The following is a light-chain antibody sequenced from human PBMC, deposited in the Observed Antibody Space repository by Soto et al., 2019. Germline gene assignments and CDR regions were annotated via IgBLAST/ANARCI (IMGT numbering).Light chain of an antibody. V-gene: IGLV2-8*01. CDR1: SSDVGGYKY. CDR3: CSYAGSNNLV. CDR2: EVS. Sequence: QSVLTQPTSASGSPGQSVTISCTGTSSDVGGYKYVSWYQQHPGKAPKLMIFEVSKRPSGVPDRFSGSKSGNTASLTVSGLQAEDEADYYCCSYAGSNNLVFGGGTKLTVL. J-gene: IGLJ2*01.